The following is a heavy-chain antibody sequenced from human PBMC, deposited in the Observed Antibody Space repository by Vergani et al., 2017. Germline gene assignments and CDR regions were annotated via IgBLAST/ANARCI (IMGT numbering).Heavy chain of an antibody. CDR3: ARVNTETNGHLYYYYYMDV. D-gene: IGHD4-11*01. V-gene: IGHV4-34*01. CDR1: GWSFTSYH. CDR2: IDHTGRH. Sequence: QVQLQQWGGGLVKPSETLSLTCVVNGWSFTSYHWTWIRQSPGEGLEWVGDIDHTGRHDYNPSLNSPLTMSVDKSRNQFSLTLNSVTASDTAIYFCARVNTETNGHLYYYYYMDVWGQGTAVTVS. J-gene: IGHJ6*03.